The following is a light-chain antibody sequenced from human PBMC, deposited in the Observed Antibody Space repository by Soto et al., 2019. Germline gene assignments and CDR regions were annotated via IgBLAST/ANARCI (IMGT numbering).Light chain of an antibody. CDR1: QGLSIW. CDR2: DAS. V-gene: IGKV1-5*02. CDR3: QQYITYQWT. J-gene: IGKJ1*01. Sequence: GDRVTIICRASQGLSIWLAWYRQKPGRDPKLLIHDASSLQRGVPSRFSGNGSETAFNLTISSLQTDDFATYYCQQYITYQWTFGQGTKVDIK.